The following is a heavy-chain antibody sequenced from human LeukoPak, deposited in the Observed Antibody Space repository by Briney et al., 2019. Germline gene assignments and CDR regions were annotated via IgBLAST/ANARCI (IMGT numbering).Heavy chain of an antibody. Sequence: GGSLRLSCAASGFTFSSYAMSWVRQAPGKGLEWVSAISGSGGSTYYADSVKGRFTISRDNSKNTLYLQMNSLRAEDTAVYYCAKSGRGYYDSSGYDYWGQGTLVTVSS. D-gene: IGHD3-22*01. J-gene: IGHJ4*02. V-gene: IGHV3-23*01. CDR2: ISGSGGST. CDR1: GFTFSSYA. CDR3: AKSGRGYYDSSGYDY.